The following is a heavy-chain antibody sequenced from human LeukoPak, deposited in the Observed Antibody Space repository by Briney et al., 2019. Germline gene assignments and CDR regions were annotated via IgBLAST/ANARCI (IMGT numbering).Heavy chain of an antibody. CDR3: ARSIAVGGTARFDY. Sequence: GGSLRLSCAASDFIFSSYSMTWVRQAPGKGLEWVSCIRSGSTVTYYADSVRGRFTISRDNAKNSLYLQMNSLRVEDTAVYYCARSIAVGGTARFDYWGQGTLVIVSS. CDR1: DFIFSSYS. J-gene: IGHJ4*02. V-gene: IGHV3-21*01. D-gene: IGHD6-19*01. CDR2: IRSGSTVT.